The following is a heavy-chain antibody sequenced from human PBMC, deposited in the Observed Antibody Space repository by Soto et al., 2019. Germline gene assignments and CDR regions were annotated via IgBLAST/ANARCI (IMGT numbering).Heavy chain of an antibody. D-gene: IGHD3-22*01. V-gene: IGHV4-30-4*01. CDR1: GGSISSGDYY. CDR2: IYYSGST. J-gene: IGHJ5*02. Sequence: PSETLSLTCTVSGGSISSGDYYWSWIRQPPGKGLEWIGYIYYSGSTYYNPSLKSRVTISVDTSKNQFSLKLSSVAAADTAVYYCARYPPHYDSRGNWFDPWGQGTLVTVSS. CDR3: ARYPPHYDSRGNWFDP.